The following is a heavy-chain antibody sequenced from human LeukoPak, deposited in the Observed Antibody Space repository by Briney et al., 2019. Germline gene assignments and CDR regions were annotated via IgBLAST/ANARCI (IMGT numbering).Heavy chain of an antibody. D-gene: IGHD2-2*01. CDR3: AKAYHCSSTSCYALDY. Sequence: GGSLRLSCAASGFTFSSYAMRWVRQAPGKGLEWVSAISGSGGSTYYADSVKGRFTISRDNSKNTLYLQMNSLRAEDTAVYYCAKAYHCSSTSCYALDYWGQGTLVTVPS. CDR2: ISGSGGST. V-gene: IGHV3-23*01. CDR1: GFTFSSYA. J-gene: IGHJ4*02.